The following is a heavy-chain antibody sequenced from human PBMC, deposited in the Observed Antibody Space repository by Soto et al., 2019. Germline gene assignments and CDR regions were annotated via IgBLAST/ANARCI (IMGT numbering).Heavy chain of an antibody. Sequence: GGSLRLSCAASGFTFSSYSMNWVRQAPGKGLEWVSYISSSSSTIYYADSVKGRFTISRDNAKNSLYLQMNSLRAEDTAVYYCSGEYYYGSGSSWGQGTLVTVSS. CDR1: GFTFSSYS. V-gene: IGHV3-48*01. CDR2: ISSSSSTI. CDR3: SGEYYYGSGSS. J-gene: IGHJ5*02. D-gene: IGHD3-10*01.